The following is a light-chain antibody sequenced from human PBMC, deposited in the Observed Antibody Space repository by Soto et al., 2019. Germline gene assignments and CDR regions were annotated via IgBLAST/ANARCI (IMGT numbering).Light chain of an antibody. J-gene: IGKJ1*01. CDR3: QQYGSSPQT. V-gene: IGKV3-20*01. Sequence: EIVLTQSPGTLSLSPGERATLSCWASQNVRNSYLAWYQQKPGQAPRLLIYDASSRATGLPDRFSGSGSGTDFTLTISRLEPEDFAGYYCQQYGSSPQTFGQGTKVEIK. CDR2: DAS. CDR1: QNVRNSY.